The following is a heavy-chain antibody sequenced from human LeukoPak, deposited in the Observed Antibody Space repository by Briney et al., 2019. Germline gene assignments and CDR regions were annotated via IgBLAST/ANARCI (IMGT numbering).Heavy chain of an antibody. D-gene: IGHD5-24*01. Sequence: GGSLRLSCATSGFTFSTYWMSWVRQAPGKGQEWVANIKQDGSEKYYADSATGRFTISRDNAKNLLYLQMNSLRVEDTAVYYCANGDGFDYWGQGTLVTVSS. CDR3: ANGDGFDY. V-gene: IGHV3-7*01. J-gene: IGHJ4*02. CDR1: GFTFSTYW. CDR2: IKQDGSEK.